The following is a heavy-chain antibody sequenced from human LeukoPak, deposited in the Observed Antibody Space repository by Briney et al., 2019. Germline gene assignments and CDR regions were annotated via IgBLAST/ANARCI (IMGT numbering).Heavy chain of an antibody. CDR2: ISAYNGNT. D-gene: IGHD5-12*01. V-gene: IGHV1-18*01. CDR1: GYTFTSYG. CDR3: ARDGGYDWVY. J-gene: IGHJ4*02. Sequence: ASVKVSCKASGYTFTSYGISWVRQAPGQGLEWMGWISAYNGNTNYAQKFQGRVTMTRDMSTSTVYMELSSLRSEDTAVYYCARDGGYDWVYWGQGTLVTVSS.